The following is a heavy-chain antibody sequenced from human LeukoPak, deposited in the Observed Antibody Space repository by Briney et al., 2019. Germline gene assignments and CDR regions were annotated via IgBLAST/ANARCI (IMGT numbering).Heavy chain of an antibody. CDR1: GFTFSSYG. V-gene: IGHV3-33*01. CDR3: ARDPGAGEWVFYFDY. Sequence: PGGSLRLSCAASGFTFSSYGMHWVRQAPGKGLEWVAVIWYDGSNKYYADSVKGRFTISRDNSKNTLYLQMNSLRAEDTAVYYCARDPGAGEWVFYFDYWGQGTLVTVSS. D-gene: IGHD3-16*01. J-gene: IGHJ4*02. CDR2: IWYDGSNK.